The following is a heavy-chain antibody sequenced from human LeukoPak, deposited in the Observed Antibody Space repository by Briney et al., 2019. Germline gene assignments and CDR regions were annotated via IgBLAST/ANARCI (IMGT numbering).Heavy chain of an antibody. CDR3: ARDLGSYLLDI. D-gene: IGHD1-26*01. CDR2: ITSSSSSA. Sequence: GGSLRVSCVGSGFSFSDYYMSWIRQGPGKGFEWVAYITSSSSSANYADSVKGRLTISRDNAKNSLYLQMNSLRVEDTAVYYCARDLGSYLLDIWGQGTMVTVSS. J-gene: IGHJ3*02. V-gene: IGHV3-11*05. CDR1: GFSFSDYY.